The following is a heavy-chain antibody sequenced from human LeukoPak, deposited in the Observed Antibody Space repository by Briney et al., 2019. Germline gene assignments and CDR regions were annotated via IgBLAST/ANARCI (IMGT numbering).Heavy chain of an antibody. CDR2: IKSKTDGGTT. CDR1: GFTFSNAW. D-gene: IGHD1-26*01. V-gene: IGHV3-15*01. J-gene: IGHJ4*02. CDR3: TTATAKSGSSWGGFDY. Sequence: GGSLRLSCAASGFTFSNAWMSWVRQAPGKGLEWVGRIKSKTDGGTTDYAAPVKGRFTVSRDDSKNTLYLQMNSLKSEGTAVYYCTTATAKSGSSWGGFDYWGRGTLVTVSS.